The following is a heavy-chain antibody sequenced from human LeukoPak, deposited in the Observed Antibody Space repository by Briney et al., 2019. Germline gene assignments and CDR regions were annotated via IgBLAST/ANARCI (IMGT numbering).Heavy chain of an antibody. V-gene: IGHV3-21*01. J-gene: IGHJ4*02. Sequence: GSLRLSCAASGFTFSIYTINWVRQAPGKGLEWVSSISSSNSFIYYADSVKGRFIISRDNAKKSLYLQMNSLRAEDTAVYYCARGGGYDPFDYWGQGTLVTVSS. CDR1: GFTFSIYT. CDR2: ISSSNSFI. D-gene: IGHD5-12*01. CDR3: ARGGGYDPFDY.